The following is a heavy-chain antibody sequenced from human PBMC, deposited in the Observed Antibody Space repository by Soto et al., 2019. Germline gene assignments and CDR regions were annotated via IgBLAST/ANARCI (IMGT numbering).Heavy chain of an antibody. CDR3: ARVKGIAVTGTPHWFDP. J-gene: IGHJ5*02. CDR1: GFTLSSYE. V-gene: IGHV3-48*03. CDR2: VRGSGSTI. Sequence: GRCRRLSCAASGFTLSSYEMNWVRPAPGKGVEWVTSVRGSGSTINSADAVKGRFTIARDNAKYSLYLQMNSLRAEDTAVYYCARVKGIAVTGTPHWFDPWGQGTLVTVSS. D-gene: IGHD6-19*01.